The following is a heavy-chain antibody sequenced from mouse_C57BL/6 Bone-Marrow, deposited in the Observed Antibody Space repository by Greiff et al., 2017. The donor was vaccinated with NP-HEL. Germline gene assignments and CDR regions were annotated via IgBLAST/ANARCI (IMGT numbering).Heavy chain of an antibody. Sequence: QVQLQQSGAELARPGASVKLSCKASGYTFTSYGISWVKQRTGQGLEWIGEIYPRSGNTYYNEKFKGKATLTADKSSSTAYMELRSLTSGDSAVYFCARGGGVTTVEDWGQGTTLTVSS. J-gene: IGHJ2*01. V-gene: IGHV1-81*01. CDR1: GYTFTSYG. CDR2: IYPRSGNT. D-gene: IGHD1-1*01. CDR3: ARGGGVTTVED.